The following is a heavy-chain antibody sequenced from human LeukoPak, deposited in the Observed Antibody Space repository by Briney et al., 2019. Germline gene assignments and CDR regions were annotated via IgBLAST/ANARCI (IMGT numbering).Heavy chain of an antibody. Sequence: ASVKVSCKASGGTFSSYAISWVRQAPGQGLEWMGRIIPILGIANYAQKFQGRVTITADKSTSTACMELSSLRSEDTAVYYCARKSVLYSSGWYYFDYWGQGTLVTVSS. D-gene: IGHD6-19*01. V-gene: IGHV1-69*04. CDR2: IIPILGIA. CDR3: ARKSVLYSSGWYYFDY. J-gene: IGHJ4*02. CDR1: GGTFSSYA.